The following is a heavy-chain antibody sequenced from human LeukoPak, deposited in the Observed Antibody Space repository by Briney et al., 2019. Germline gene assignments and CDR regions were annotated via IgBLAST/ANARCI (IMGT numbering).Heavy chain of an antibody. J-gene: IGHJ5*02. Sequence: GGSLRLSCAASGFTFSSFAMHWVRPAPGKGREWVAVISYDGSNKYYADSVKGRFTISRDNSKNTLYLQMNSLRAEDTAVYYCARSSGTDSGWWYWFDPWGQGTLVTVSS. D-gene: IGHD6-19*01. V-gene: IGHV3-30*14. CDR3: ARSSGTDSGWWYWFDP. CDR2: ISYDGSNK. CDR1: GFTFSSFA.